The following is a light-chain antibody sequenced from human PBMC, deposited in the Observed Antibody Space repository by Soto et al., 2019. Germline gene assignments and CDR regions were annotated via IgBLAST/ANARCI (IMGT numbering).Light chain of an antibody. Sequence: QSVLTQPASVSGSPGQSITISCTGTSGDVGSYNLVSWYQHHPGKAPKLMIYEVSKRPSGVSNRFSGSKSGNTASLTISGLQAEDEADYYCSSYTRSSTPYVFGTGTKVTVL. CDR1: SGDVGSYNL. V-gene: IGLV2-14*02. CDR2: EVS. CDR3: SSYTRSSTPYV. J-gene: IGLJ1*01.